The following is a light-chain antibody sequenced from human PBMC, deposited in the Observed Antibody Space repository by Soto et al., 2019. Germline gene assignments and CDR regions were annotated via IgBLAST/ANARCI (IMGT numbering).Light chain of an antibody. CDR2: DAS. V-gene: IGKV1-5*01. CDR1: QSVSIW. CDR3: QQYDNLPLT. Sequence: DIQMTQSPSTLSASVGDRVTITCRASQSVSIWLAWYQQKPGKAPKLLIYDASSLQSGVPSRFSGSGSGTEFTLTINSLQSEDFAVYFCQQYDNLPLTFGPGTKVDIK. J-gene: IGKJ3*01.